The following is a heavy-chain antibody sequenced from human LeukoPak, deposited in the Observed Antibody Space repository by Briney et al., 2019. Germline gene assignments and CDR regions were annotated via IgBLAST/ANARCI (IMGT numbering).Heavy chain of an antibody. CDR1: GGSISSSSYY. J-gene: IGHJ4*02. V-gene: IGHV4-39*02. Sequence: SETLSLTCTVSGGSISSSSYYWGWIRQPPGKGLEWIGSIYYSGSTYYNPSLKSRVTISVDTSKNQFSLKLSSVTAADTAVYYCAREYYYDSSGTGYWGQGTLVTVSS. D-gene: IGHD3-22*01. CDR2: IYYSGST. CDR3: AREYYYDSSGTGY.